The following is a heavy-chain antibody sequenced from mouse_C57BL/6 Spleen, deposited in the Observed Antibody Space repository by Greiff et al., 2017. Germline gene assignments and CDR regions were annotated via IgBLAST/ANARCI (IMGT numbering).Heavy chain of an antibody. V-gene: IGHV1-36*01. Sequence: VQLKESGPVLVKPGPSVKISCKASGFTFTDYYMHWVKQSHGKSLEWIGLVYPYNGGTSYNQKFKGKATLTVDTSSSTAYMELNSLTSEDSAVYYCARTTVGSFYYAMDYWGQGTSVTVSS. CDR1: GFTFTDYY. D-gene: IGHD1-1*01. J-gene: IGHJ4*01. CDR2: VYPYNGGT. CDR3: ARTTVGSFYYAMDY.